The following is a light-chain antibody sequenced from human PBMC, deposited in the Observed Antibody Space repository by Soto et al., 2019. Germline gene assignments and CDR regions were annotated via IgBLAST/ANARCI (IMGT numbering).Light chain of an antibody. CDR3: CSYAGSYTFV. V-gene: IGLV2-11*01. Sequence: QSALTQPRSVSGSPGQSVTISCTGISSDIGGYDYVSWFQEHPGKAPKLMIYDVSKRPSGVPDRFSGSKSGYTASLTISGLQSEDEADYYCCSYAGSYTFVFGSGTKLTVL. CDR2: DVS. CDR1: SSDIGGYDY. J-gene: IGLJ1*01.